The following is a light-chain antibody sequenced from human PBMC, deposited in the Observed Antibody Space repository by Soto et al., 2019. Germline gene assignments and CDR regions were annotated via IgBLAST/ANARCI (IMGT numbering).Light chain of an antibody. CDR3: QQGNSFPFT. CDR1: QGISNW. CDR2: AAS. V-gene: IGKV1D-12*01. Sequence: DVPMTQSPSSVSASVGDRVSITCRASQGISNWLAWYQQKPGRAPKLLIYAASSLQSGVSSRFSGSGSGTDFTLTISSLQPEDFATYYCQQGNSFPFTFGPGTKVDIK. J-gene: IGKJ3*01.